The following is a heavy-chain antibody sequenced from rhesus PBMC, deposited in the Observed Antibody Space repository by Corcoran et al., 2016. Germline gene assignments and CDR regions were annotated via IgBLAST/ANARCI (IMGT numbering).Heavy chain of an antibody. D-gene: IGHD6-37*01. V-gene: IGHV3S5*01. CDR3: AKDRGTCDSGVCSFLES. CDR1: GFVFGDFG. J-gene: IGHJ4*01. CDR2: MGHTGDGS. Sequence: EVQVVETGGGLVQPGGSLRLSCEGSGFVFGDFGLSWVRQVPGRGLEWVSAMGHTGDGSYYSDSVRGRFSISRDNAKKTVSLQMDNLKPEDTAVYFCAKDRGTCDSGVCSFLESWGQGVLVTVSS.